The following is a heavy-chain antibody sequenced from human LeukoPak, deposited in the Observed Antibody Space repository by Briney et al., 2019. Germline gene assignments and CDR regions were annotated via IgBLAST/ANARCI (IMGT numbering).Heavy chain of an antibody. J-gene: IGHJ4*02. CDR3: ARGLAFWSMYYFDY. V-gene: IGHV4-4*02. Sequence: SETVSLTCAVSGCSISSSNWWSWVRQPPGKGLEWIGEIYHSGSTNYNPSLKSRVTISVDTSKNQFSLKLSSVTAADTAVYYCARGLAFWSMYYFDYWGQGTLVTVSS. D-gene: IGHD3-3*01. CDR2: IYHSGST. CDR1: GCSISSSNW.